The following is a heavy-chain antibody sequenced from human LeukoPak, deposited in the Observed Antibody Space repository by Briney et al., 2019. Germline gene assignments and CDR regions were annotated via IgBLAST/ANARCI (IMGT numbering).Heavy chain of an antibody. CDR1: GGSISSSNW. D-gene: IGHD5-18*01. Sequence: SGTLSLTCAVSGGSISSSNWWSWVRQPPGKGLEWIGYIYYSGSTYYNPSLKSRVTISVDTSKNQFSLKLSSVTAADTAVYYCARQAIQLWFDYWGQGTLVTVSS. V-gene: IGHV4-4*02. CDR2: IYYSGST. J-gene: IGHJ5*01. CDR3: ARQAIQLWFDY.